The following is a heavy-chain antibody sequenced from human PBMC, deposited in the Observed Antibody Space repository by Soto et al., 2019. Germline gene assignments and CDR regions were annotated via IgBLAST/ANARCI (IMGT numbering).Heavy chain of an antibody. Sequence: DVQLVESGGGLVQPGRSLRLSCAASGFTFDDYAMHWVRQAPGKGLAWVSGISWNSGSIGYADSVKGRFTISRDNAKNSLYLQMNSLRAEDTALYYCAKDRGLVLSFYFDYWGQGTLVTVSS. CDR2: ISWNSGSI. V-gene: IGHV3-9*01. D-gene: IGHD6-19*01. CDR3: AKDRGLVLSFYFDY. CDR1: GFTFDDYA. J-gene: IGHJ4*02.